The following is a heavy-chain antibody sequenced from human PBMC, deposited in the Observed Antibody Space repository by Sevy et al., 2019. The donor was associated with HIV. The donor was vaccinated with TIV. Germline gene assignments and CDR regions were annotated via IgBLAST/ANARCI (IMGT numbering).Heavy chain of an antibody. J-gene: IGHJ4*02. Sequence: GESLKIAGKGSGYIFTNYWIGWVRQMPGKGLEWMGIIFPTDFDTRYSPSFQGQITVSVDNSISTAYLQWSSLKASDTAMYYCARRHYYDRSGLFDYWGQGTLVTVSS. CDR1: GYIFTNYW. CDR3: ARRHYYDRSGLFDY. V-gene: IGHV5-51*01. CDR2: IFPTDFDT. D-gene: IGHD3-22*01.